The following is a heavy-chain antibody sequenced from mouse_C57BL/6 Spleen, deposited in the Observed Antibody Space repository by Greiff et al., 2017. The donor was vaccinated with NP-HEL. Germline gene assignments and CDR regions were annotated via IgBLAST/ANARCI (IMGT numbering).Heavy chain of an antibody. Sequence: VKLVESGAELARPGASVKMSCKASGYTFTSYTMHWVKQRPGQGLEWIGYINPSSGYTKYNQKFKDKATLTADKSSSTAYMQLSSLTSEDSAVYDCARTHERWGQGTTLIVSS. V-gene: IGHV1-4*01. CDR2: INPSSGYT. J-gene: IGHJ2*01. CDR3: ARTHER. CDR1: GYTFTSYT.